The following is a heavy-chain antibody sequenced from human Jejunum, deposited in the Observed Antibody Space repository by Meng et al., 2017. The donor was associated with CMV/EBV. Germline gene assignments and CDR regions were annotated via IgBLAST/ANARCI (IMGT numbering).Heavy chain of an antibody. D-gene: IGHD3-22*01. Sequence: SGLTFCSYAFSWVRQAAGKGVEWVSIIYSGGSSTLYADSVKGRFTISRDNSKNTLYLQMDSLRAEDTAIYYCAKVPGSGYYGTDYWGQGTLATVSS. J-gene: IGHJ4*02. V-gene: IGHV3-23*03. CDR3: AKVPGSGYYGTDY. CDR1: GLTFCSYA. CDR2: IYSGGSST.